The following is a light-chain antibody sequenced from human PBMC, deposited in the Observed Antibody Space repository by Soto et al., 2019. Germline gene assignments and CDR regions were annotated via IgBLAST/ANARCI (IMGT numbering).Light chain of an antibody. CDR2: YIS. J-gene: IGKJ5*01. Sequence: IVMTQSPDTLSVSPGERSTLSFRASQSVTTNLAWYQQKPGQAPRLLIYYISTRATGIPARFSGSGSGTEFTLTINSLQSEDSAVYYCQQHNQWPITFGQGTRLEIK. CDR3: QQHNQWPIT. CDR1: QSVTTN. V-gene: IGKV3D-15*01.